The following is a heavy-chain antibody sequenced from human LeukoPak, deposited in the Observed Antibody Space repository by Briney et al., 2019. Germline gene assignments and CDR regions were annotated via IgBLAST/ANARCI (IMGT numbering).Heavy chain of an antibody. J-gene: IGHJ5*02. D-gene: IGHD5-18*01. Sequence: ASVKVSCKASGYTFTSYYMHWVRPAPGQGLEWVGIINPSAGSTSYAQKFQGRVTMTRDMSTSTVYMELSSLRSEDTAVYYCARTWIHEAYNWFDPWGQGTLVAVSS. V-gene: IGHV1-46*01. CDR1: GYTFTSYY. CDR2: INPSAGST. CDR3: ARTWIHEAYNWFDP.